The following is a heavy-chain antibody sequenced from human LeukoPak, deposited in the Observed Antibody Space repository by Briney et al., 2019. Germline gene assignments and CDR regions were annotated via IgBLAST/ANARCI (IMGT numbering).Heavy chain of an antibody. J-gene: IGHJ6*03. CDR1: GGSISSSNYY. CDR3: ARSSEGRYYYDSSGFSYYYYYMDV. Sequence: SETLSLTCTVSGGSISSSNYYWGWIRQPPGKGLEWLGTIYYSGSTYYNPSLRSRVTISVDTSKNQFSLKLSSVTAADTAVYYCARSSEGRYYYDSSGFSYYYYYMDVWGKGTTVTISS. V-gene: IGHV4-39*07. D-gene: IGHD3-22*01. CDR2: IYYSGST.